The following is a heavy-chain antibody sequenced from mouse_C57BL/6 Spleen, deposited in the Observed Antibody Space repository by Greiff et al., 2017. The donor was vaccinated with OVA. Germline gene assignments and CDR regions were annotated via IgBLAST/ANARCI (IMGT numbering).Heavy chain of an antibody. CDR3: VRENWDRNYYFDY. CDR1: CFPFHTSA. Sequence: VPLKASGGGLVQPKCSLKLSCPASCFPFHTSALPLFRPPPAPVLSWVARIRRKSSNYATYYADSVNDRFTISRDDSQSMLYLQMNNLKTEDTAMYYCVRENWDRNYYFDYWGQGTTLTVSS. D-gene: IGHD4-1*01. CDR2: IRRKSSNYAT. V-gene: IGHV10-3*01. J-gene: IGHJ2*01.